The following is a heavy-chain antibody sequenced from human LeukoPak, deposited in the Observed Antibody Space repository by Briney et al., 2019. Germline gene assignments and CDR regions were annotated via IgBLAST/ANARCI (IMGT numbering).Heavy chain of an antibody. Sequence: SETLSLTCAVYGGSFSGYYWSWIRQPPGKGLEWIGEINHSGSTNYNPSLKSRVTISVDTSKNQFSLKLSSVTAADTAVYYCARDPRMGGHEMSSHSSSYFDYWGQGTLVTVSS. J-gene: IGHJ4*02. CDR3: ARDPRMGGHEMSSHSSSYFDY. D-gene: IGHD2-15*01. V-gene: IGHV4-34*01. CDR1: GGSFSGYY. CDR2: INHSGST.